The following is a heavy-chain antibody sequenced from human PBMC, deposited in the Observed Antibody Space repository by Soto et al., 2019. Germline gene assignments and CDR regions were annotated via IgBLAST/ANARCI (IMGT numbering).Heavy chain of an antibody. J-gene: IGHJ4*02. Sequence: SETLSLTCTVSGGSISSSSYYWGWIRQPPGKGLEWIGSIYYSGSTYYNPSLKSRVTISVDTSKNQFSLKLSSVTAADTAVYYCARHSRSIAVAGTEFDYWGQGTLVTVSS. CDR2: IYYSGST. D-gene: IGHD6-19*01. CDR3: ARHSRSIAVAGTEFDY. V-gene: IGHV4-39*01. CDR1: GGSISSSSYY.